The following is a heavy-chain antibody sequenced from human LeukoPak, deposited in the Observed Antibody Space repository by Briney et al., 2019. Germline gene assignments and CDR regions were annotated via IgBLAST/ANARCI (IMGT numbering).Heavy chain of an antibody. D-gene: IGHD1-1*01. Sequence: GGSLRLSCAASGFTFSSYWMHWVRHAPGKGLVWVSRINSDGSSTSYADSVKGRFTISRDNAKNTLYLQMNSLRAEDTAVYYCARDRELEPLDYWGQGTLVTVSS. CDR2: INSDGSST. CDR3: ARDRELEPLDY. V-gene: IGHV3-74*01. CDR1: GFTFSSYW. J-gene: IGHJ4*02.